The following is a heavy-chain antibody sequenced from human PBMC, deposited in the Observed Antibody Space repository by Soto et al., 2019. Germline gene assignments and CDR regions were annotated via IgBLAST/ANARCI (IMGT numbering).Heavy chain of an antibody. Sequence: SVKVSCKASGGTFSSYAISWVRQAPGQGLEWMGGIIPIFGTTNYAQKLQGRVTMTTDTSTSTAYMELRSLRSDDTAVYYCASSYDSSGYYPGVGAFDIWGQGTMVTVSS. D-gene: IGHD3-22*01. CDR1: GGTFSSYA. V-gene: IGHV1-69*05. CDR3: ASSYDSSGYYPGVGAFDI. CDR2: IIPIFGTT. J-gene: IGHJ3*02.